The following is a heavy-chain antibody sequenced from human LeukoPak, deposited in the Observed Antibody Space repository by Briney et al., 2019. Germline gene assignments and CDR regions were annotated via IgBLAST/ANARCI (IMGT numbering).Heavy chain of an antibody. J-gene: IGHJ4*02. CDR1: GYTFTSYG. V-gene: IGHV1-18*01. CDR3: ARTEDYYDSSGYVPLDY. D-gene: IGHD3-22*01. CDR2: ISAYNGNT. Sequence: GASVKVSCKASGYTFTSYGISWVRQAPGQGLEWMGWISAYNGNTNYAQKLQGRVTMTTDTSTSTAYMGLRSLRSDDTAVYYCARTEDYYDSSGYVPLDYWGQGTLVTVSS.